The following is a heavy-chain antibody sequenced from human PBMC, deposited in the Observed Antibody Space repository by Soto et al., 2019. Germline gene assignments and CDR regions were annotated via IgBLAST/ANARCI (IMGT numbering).Heavy chain of an antibody. CDR3: ARRGDDYIWGSYRYFDY. Sequence: QVQLVQSGAEVKKPGASVKVSCKASGYTFTSYDINWVRQATGQGLEWMGWMNPNSGNTGYAQKFQGRVTMTRNTSISTGYMELSSLRSEDTAVYYCARRGDDYIWGSYRYFDYWGQGTLVTVSS. CDR2: MNPNSGNT. D-gene: IGHD3-16*02. CDR1: GYTFTSYD. V-gene: IGHV1-8*01. J-gene: IGHJ4*02.